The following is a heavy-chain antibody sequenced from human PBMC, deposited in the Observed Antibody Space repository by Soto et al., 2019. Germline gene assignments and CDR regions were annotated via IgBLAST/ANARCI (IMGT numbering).Heavy chain of an antibody. Sequence: QVQLVQSGAEVKKPGASVKVSCKASGYTFTSYGIRWVRQAPGQGLEWMGWISAYNGNTNYAQKLQGRVTMTTDTATSTAYMELRSLRSDDTAVYYCARGRVTMVRGVIFLNWFDPWGQGTLVTVSS. V-gene: IGHV1-18*01. CDR2: ISAYNGNT. CDR3: ARGRVTMVRGVIFLNWFDP. CDR1: GYTFTSYG. D-gene: IGHD3-10*01. J-gene: IGHJ5*02.